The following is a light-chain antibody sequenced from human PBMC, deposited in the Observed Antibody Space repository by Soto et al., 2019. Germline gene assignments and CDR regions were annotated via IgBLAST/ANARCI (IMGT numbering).Light chain of an antibody. CDR3: QQYYSTPRT. CDR2: WAS. V-gene: IGKV4-1*01. CDR1: QSVLYSANNQNY. J-gene: IGKJ1*01. Sequence: DIVMTQSPDSLAVSLGERATSNCKSSQSVLYSANNQNYLAWYQRKPGQPPKLLIYWASTRESGVPDRFSGSGSGTDFTLTISSLQAEDVAVYYCQQYYSTPRTFGQGTKVDIK.